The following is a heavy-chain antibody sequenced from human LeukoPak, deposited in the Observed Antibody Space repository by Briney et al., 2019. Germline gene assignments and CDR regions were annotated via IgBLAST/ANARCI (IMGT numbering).Heavy chain of an antibody. CDR3: ARVRRTGGRVVAANYFDY. D-gene: IGHD2-15*01. CDR2: INPNSGGT. V-gene: IGHV1-2*02. Sequence: ASVKVSCKASGYTFTGHYMHWVRQAPGQGLEWMGWINPNSGGTNYAQKFQGRVTMTRDTSISTAYMELSRLRSDDTAVYYCARVRRTGGRVVAANYFDYWGQGTLVTVSS. J-gene: IGHJ4*02. CDR1: GYTFTGHY.